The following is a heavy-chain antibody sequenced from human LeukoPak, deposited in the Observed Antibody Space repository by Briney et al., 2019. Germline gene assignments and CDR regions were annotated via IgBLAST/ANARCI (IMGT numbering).Heavy chain of an antibody. CDR2: IYYRGST. CDR3: ARVSRFFQNWFDP. J-gene: IGHJ5*02. CDR1: GGSISSYY. Sequence: PSETLSLTCTVSGGSISSYYWSWIRQPPGKGLEWIGYIYYRGSTNYNPSLKSRVTIPVDTSKNQFSLKLSSVTAADTAVYYCARVSRFFQNWFDPWGQGTLVTVSS. V-gene: IGHV4-59*01.